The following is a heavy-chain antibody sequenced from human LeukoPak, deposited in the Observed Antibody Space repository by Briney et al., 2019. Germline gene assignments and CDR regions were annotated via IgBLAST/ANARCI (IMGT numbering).Heavy chain of an antibody. CDR3: ARDSEMEGGFDY. V-gene: IGHV4-59*01. Sequence: SETLSLTCTVCVGSISSYYWSWIRQPPGKGLEWIGNLYYSGSTNYNPSLKSRVTISVHPSKNQFSLKLSSVTAADTAVYYCARDSEMEGGFDYWGQGTLVTVSS. CDR1: VGSISSYY. CDR2: LYYSGST. D-gene: IGHD5-24*01. J-gene: IGHJ4*01.